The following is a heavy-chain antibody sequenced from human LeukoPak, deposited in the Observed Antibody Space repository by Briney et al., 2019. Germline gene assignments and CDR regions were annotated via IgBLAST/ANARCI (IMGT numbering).Heavy chain of an antibody. CDR1: GYTFTGYY. J-gene: IGHJ4*02. CDR2: INPNSGGT. CDR3: ARDVYYGSGSYYWDY. Sequence: GASVKVSCKASGYTFTGYYMHWVRQAPGQGLEWMGWINPNSGGTNYAQKFQGWVTMTRDTSISTAYMELSGLRSDDTAVYYCARDVYYGSGSYYWDYWGQGTLVTVSS. D-gene: IGHD3-10*01. V-gene: IGHV1-2*04.